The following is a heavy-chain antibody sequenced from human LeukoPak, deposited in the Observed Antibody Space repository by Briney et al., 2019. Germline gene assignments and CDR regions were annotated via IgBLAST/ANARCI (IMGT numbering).Heavy chain of an antibody. V-gene: IGHV4-39*01. J-gene: IGHJ6*03. D-gene: IGHD5-18*01. Sequence: SETLSLTCTVSGGSISSSSYYWGWIRQPPGKGLEWIGSIYFSGSTYYNPSLKSRVTISVDTSKNQFSLKLSSVTAADTPVYYCARHVSTARSQYYYYYMDVWGKGTTVTVSS. CDR3: ARHVSTARSQYYYYYMDV. CDR2: IYFSGST. CDR1: GGSISSSSYY.